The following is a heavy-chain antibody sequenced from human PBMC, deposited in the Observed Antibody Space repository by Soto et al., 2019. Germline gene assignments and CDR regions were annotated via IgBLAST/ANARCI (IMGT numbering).Heavy chain of an antibody. CDR1: GFSLSTSGVG. CDR2: IYWNDDK. Sequence: QITLKESGPTLVKPTQTLTLTCTFSGFSLSTSGVGVGWIRQPPGKALEWLALIYWNDDKRYSPSLKSRLTITKDTSKNQVVLTMTNMDPVDTATYYCAHRERYYYDSSGYSLYYYYYGMDVW. D-gene: IGHD3-22*01. J-gene: IGHJ6*01. CDR3: AHRERYYYDSSGYSLYYYYYGMDV. V-gene: IGHV2-5*01.